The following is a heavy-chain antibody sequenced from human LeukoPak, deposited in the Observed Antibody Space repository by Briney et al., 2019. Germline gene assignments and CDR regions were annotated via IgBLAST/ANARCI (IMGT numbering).Heavy chain of an antibody. J-gene: IGHJ4*02. D-gene: IGHD6-19*01. CDR3: ARGHPSSGWYFDY. CDR2: ISYDGSNK. Sequence: PGGSLRLSCAASGFTFSSYAMHWVRQAPGKGLEWVAVISYDGSNKYYADSVKGRFTISRDNSKNTLYLQMNSLRAEDTAVYYCARGHPSSGWYFDYWGQGTLVTVSS. V-gene: IGHV3-30-3*01. CDR1: GFTFSSYA.